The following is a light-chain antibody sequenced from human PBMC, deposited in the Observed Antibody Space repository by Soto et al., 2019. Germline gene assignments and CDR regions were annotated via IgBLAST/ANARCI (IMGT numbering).Light chain of an antibody. J-gene: IGKJ1*01. CDR3: QQSYSTPRT. V-gene: IGKV1-39*01. Sequence: DIQMTQSPSSLSASVGDRVTITCRASQSISNYLNWYQQKPGKAPKLLMYAASSLQSGVPSRFGGSGFGTDFTLTISSLQPEDFATYYCQQSYSTPRTLGQGTKVEIK. CDR1: QSISNY. CDR2: AAS.